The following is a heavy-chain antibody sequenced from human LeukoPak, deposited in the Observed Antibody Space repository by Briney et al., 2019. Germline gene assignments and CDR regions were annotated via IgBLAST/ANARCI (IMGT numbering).Heavy chain of an antibody. V-gene: IGHV7-4-1*02. D-gene: IGHD6-6*01. Sequence: ASVKVSCEASGYTFISYAMNWVRQAPAQGLEWMGWINTNTGNPTYAQGFTGRFVFSLDTSVSTAYLQISSLKAEDTAVYYCARGSSGPHNWFDPWGQGTLVTVSS. CDR2: INTNTGNP. J-gene: IGHJ5*02. CDR3: ARGSSGPHNWFDP. CDR1: GYTFISYA.